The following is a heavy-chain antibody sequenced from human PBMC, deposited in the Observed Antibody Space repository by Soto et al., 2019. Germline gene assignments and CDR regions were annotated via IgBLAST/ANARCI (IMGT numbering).Heavy chain of an antibody. CDR3: ARRRCSSTSCYAFDY. Sequence: SETLSLTCTVSGGSISSDYWSWIRQPPGKGLEWIGYIYYSGSTNYNPSLKSRVTISVHTSKNQFSLKLSSVTAADTAVYYCARRRCSSTSCYAFDYWGQGTLVTVSS. V-gene: IGHV4-59*08. J-gene: IGHJ4*02. D-gene: IGHD2-2*01. CDR1: GGSISSDY. CDR2: IYYSGST.